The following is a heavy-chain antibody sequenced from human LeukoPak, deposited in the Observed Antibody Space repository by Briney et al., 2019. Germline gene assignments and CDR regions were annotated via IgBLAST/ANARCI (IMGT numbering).Heavy chain of an antibody. CDR1: GFTFSSYG. V-gene: IGHV3-21*05. CDR2: ISSSSSYT. Sequence: GGSLRLSCSASGFTFSSYGMHWVRQAPGKGLEWVSYISSSSSYTNYADSVKGRFTISRDNSKNTLYLQMNSLRAEDTAVYYCARDDTVYFDYWGQGTLVTVSS. D-gene: IGHD2-2*02. CDR3: ARDDTVYFDY. J-gene: IGHJ4*02.